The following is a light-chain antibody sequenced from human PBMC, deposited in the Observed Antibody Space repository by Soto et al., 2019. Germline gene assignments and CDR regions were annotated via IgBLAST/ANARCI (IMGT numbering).Light chain of an antibody. J-gene: IGKJ1*01. Sequence: IVLTQSPGTLSLSPGERATLSCRASQSVSSTSLDWYQQKPGQAPRLLIYGAFNRATGIPDRFSGSASGTDFTLNISRLEAEDFGVYYCQHYANSVWTFGQGTTVEIK. CDR2: GAF. CDR1: QSVSSTS. V-gene: IGKV3-20*01. CDR3: QHYANSVWT.